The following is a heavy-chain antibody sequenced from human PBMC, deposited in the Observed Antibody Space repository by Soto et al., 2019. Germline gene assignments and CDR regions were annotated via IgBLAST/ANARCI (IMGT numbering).Heavy chain of an antibody. CDR2: ISYDGSNK. V-gene: IGHV3-30*18. Sequence: QVQLVESGGGVVQPGRSLRLSCAASGFTFSSYGMHWVRQAPGKGLEWVAVISYDGSNKYYADSVKGRFTISRDNSRNTLYVQMNRLRAEDTAVYYCAKFWMYSGSGLLVGDYGMDVWGQGTTVTVSS. D-gene: IGHD6-13*01. CDR3: AKFWMYSGSGLLVGDYGMDV. CDR1: GFTFSSYG. J-gene: IGHJ6*02.